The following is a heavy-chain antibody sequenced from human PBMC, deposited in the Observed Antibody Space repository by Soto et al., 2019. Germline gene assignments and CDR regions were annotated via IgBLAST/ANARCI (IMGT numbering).Heavy chain of an antibody. CDR2: ISAYNGNT. V-gene: IGHV1-18*01. D-gene: IGHD3-22*01. CDR3: ARSYDSSDPPHY. CDR1: GGTFTSYG. Sequence: GASVKVSCKASGGTFTSYGMSWVRQAPGQGLEWMGWISAYNGNTNYAQKLQGRVTMTTDTSTSTAYMELRSLRSDDAAVYYCARSYDSSDPPHYWGQGTLVTVSS. J-gene: IGHJ4*02.